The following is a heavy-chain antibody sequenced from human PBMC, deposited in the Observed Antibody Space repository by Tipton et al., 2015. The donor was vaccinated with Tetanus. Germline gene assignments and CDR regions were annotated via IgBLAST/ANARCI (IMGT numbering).Heavy chain of an antibody. V-gene: IGHV3-73*01. CDR3: NRGWWLPE. D-gene: IGHD5-12*01. Sequence: SLRLSCAGSGFTFSGPAIHWVRQAPGKGLEWVGRIRSKANNYETVHVTSVKDRFTLSRDDSKNTAYLQMNSLKTEDTAVYYCNRGWWLPEWGQGTLVTVAS. CDR2: IRSKANNYET. J-gene: IGHJ4*02. CDR1: GFTFSGPA.